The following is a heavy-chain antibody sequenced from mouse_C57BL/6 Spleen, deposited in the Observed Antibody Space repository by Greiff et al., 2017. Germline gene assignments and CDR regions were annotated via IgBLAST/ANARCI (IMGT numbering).Heavy chain of an antibody. J-gene: IGHJ2*01. V-gene: IGHV1-64*01. CDR1: GYTFTSYW. CDR3: ARSGDDYDSYYFDY. D-gene: IGHD2-4*01. Sequence: VQLQQPGAELVKPGASVKLSCKASGYTFTSYWMHWVKQRPGQGLEWIGMIHPNSGSTNYNEKFKSKATLTVDKSSSTAYMQLSSLTSEDSAVYYCARSGDDYDSYYFDYWGQGTTLTVSS. CDR2: IHPNSGST.